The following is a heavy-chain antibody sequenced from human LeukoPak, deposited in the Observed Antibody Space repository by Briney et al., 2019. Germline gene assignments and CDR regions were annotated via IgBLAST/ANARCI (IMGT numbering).Heavy chain of an antibody. V-gene: IGHV3-11*01. CDR2: ICDSGRTI. D-gene: IGHD3-22*01. J-gene: IGHJ4*02. CDR1: GFTSSDYY. CDR3: ARDRLGDYDHSGYYDK. Sequence: PGGSLRLSCAASGFTSSDYYMSWIRQAPGKGREWVSYICDSGRTIYYADSVKGRFTISRDNAKNSVYLQMNNLRAEDTAVYYCARDRLGDYDHSGYYDKWGQGTLVTVSS.